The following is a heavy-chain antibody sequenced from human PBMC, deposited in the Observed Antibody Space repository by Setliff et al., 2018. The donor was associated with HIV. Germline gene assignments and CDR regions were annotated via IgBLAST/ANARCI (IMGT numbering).Heavy chain of an antibody. D-gene: IGHD1-26*01. CDR1: GGSISSSSYY. J-gene: IGHJ4*02. CDR3: ARTMGVTYFDY. Sequence: SETLSLTCTVSGGSISSSSYYWGWIRQPPGKGLEWIGSIDYSGSTSYNPSLKSRVTVSVDTPENQFSLKLSSVTAADTAVYYCARTMGVTYFDYWGQGTQVTVS. CDR2: IDYSGST. V-gene: IGHV4-39*01.